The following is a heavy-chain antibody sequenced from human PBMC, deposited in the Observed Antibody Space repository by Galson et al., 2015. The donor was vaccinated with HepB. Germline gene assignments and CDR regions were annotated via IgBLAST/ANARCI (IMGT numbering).Heavy chain of an antibody. V-gene: IGHV3-53*01. Sequence: SLRLSCAASGFTVSSNYMSWVRQAPGKGLEWVSVIYSGGSTYYADSVKGRFTISRDNSKNTLYLQMNSLRAEDTAVYYCARPLHDYGDYGFWGQGTLVTVSS. CDR3: ARPLHDYGDYGF. J-gene: IGHJ4*02. CDR2: IYSGGST. CDR1: GFTVSSNY. D-gene: IGHD4-17*01.